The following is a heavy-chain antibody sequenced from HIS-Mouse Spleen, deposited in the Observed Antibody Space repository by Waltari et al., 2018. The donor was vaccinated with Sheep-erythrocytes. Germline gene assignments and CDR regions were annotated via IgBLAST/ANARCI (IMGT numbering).Heavy chain of an antibody. CDR2: IYWDDDK. CDR1: GFSLSTSGVG. Sequence: QITLKESGPTLVKPTQTLTLTCTFSGFSLSTSGVGVGWIRQPPGKALEWLALIYWDDDKRYRQSLKSRPTITKDTSKNQVVLTMTNMDPVDTATYYCAHSQIWAAGIKYCTNGVCPPYFDYWGQGTLVTVSS. J-gene: IGHJ4*02. CDR3: AHSQIWAAGIKYCTNGVCPPYFDY. D-gene: IGHD2-8*01. V-gene: IGHV2-5*02.